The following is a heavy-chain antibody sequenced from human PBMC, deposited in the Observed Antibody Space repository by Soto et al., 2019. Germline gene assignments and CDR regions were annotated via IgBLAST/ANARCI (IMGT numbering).Heavy chain of an antibody. D-gene: IGHD2-2*01. J-gene: IGHJ4*02. CDR2: ISYDGSNK. Sequence: QVQLVESGGGVVQPGRSLRLSCAASGFTFSSYAMHWVRQAPGKGLEWVAVISYDGSNKYYADSVKGRFTISRDNSKNTLYLQMNSLRAEDTAVYYCARDLRGYRIVVVPAAPHFDYWVQGTRVTVSS. V-gene: IGHV3-30-3*01. CDR3: ARDLRGYRIVVVPAAPHFDY. CDR1: GFTFSSYA.